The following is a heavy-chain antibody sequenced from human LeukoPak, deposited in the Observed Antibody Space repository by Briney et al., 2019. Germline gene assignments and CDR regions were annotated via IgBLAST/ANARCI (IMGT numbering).Heavy chain of an antibody. CDR3: ARGSITIFGVAHNNLYYYYMDV. CDR1: GYTFTSYA. J-gene: IGHJ6*03. Sequence: GASVKVSCKASGYTFTSYAMNWVRQAPGQGLEWMGWINTNTGNPTYAQGFTGRFVFSLDTSVSTAYLQISSLKAEDTAVYYCARGSITIFGVAHNNLYYYYMDVWGKGTTVTVSS. D-gene: IGHD3-3*01. V-gene: IGHV7-4-1*02. CDR2: INTNTGNP.